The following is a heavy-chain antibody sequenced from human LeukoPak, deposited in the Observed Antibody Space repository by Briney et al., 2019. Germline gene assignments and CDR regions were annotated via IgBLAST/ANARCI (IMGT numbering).Heavy chain of an antibody. V-gene: IGHV4-34*01. CDR2: IYYSGNT. D-gene: IGHD2-15*01. CDR1: GGSFSGYY. Sequence: PSETLSLTCAVYGGSFSGYYWSWIRQPPGKGLEWIGTIYYSGNTYYNPSLKGRVTISVDTSKNQFSLKLSSVTAADTAVYYCARDSPPAYCSGGSCYFDYWGQGTLVTVSS. J-gene: IGHJ4*02. CDR3: ARDSPPAYCSGGSCYFDY.